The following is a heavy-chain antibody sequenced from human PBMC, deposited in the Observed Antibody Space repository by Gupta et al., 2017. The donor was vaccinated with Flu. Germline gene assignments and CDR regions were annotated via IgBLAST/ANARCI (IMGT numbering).Heavy chain of an antibody. CDR3: ARGTVTRFLGWPSRGMDV. Sequence: VPPQASGPGLVKPSQTPSLTCSVPGGLIERGDYYWSWVRQNPGKGREWIGHILDNGSTYYNPPLKSRVTISVDTSQNHFSLEVISVTAADTAVYYCARGTVTRFLGWPSRGMDVWGQGTTVTVSS. CDR2: ILDNGST. J-gene: IGHJ6*02. V-gene: IGHV4-31*03. CDR1: GGLIERGDYY. D-gene: IGHD3-3*01.